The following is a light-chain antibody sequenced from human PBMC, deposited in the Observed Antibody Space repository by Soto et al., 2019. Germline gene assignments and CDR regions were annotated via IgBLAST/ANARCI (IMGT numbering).Light chain of an antibody. Sequence: DIQMTQSPSSLSASVGDRVTITCRASQSISSYLIWYQQKPGKAPQLLIYDASTLQSGVPSRFSGSGSGTEFTPTISSLQPDDFATYYCQQGHNAPRTFGGGTKVEIK. CDR1: QSISSY. J-gene: IGKJ4*01. V-gene: IGKV1-39*01. CDR2: DAS. CDR3: QQGHNAPRT.